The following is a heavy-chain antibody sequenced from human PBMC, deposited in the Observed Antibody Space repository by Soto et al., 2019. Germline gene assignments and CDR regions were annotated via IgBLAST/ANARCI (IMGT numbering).Heavy chain of an antibody. CDR2: ISYDGTNK. CDR3: SNLVFSSGSSADF. J-gene: IGHJ4*02. Sequence: QVQLVESGGGVVQPGRSLRLSCAASGFTFSGYGMHWVRQAPGKGLEWVALISYDGTNKYYADSVKGRFTISRDNSKNSLYLQMNSLRAEDTAVYYCSNLVFSSGSSADFWGQGTLVTVSS. CDR1: GFTFSGYG. V-gene: IGHV3-30*18. D-gene: IGHD6-19*01.